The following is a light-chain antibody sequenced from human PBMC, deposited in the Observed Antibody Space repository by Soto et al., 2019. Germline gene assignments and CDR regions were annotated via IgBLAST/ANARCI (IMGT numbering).Light chain of an antibody. J-gene: IGLJ2*01. CDR2: DVS. V-gene: IGLV2-11*01. CDR1: SSDVGGYNY. Sequence: QSALTQPRSVSGSPGQSVTISCTGTSSDVGGYNYVSWYQQHPGKAPKLMIYDVSKRPSGVPDRFSGSKSGNTASLTISGLQAEDEADYYCCSYAGSYTFVVFGGGTKL. CDR3: CSYAGSYTFVV.